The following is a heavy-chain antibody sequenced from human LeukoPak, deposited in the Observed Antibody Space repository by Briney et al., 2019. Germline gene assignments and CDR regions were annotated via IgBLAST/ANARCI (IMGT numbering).Heavy chain of an antibody. V-gene: IGHV3-48*03. CDR3: ARDDARGYSYGQDS. Sequence: GGSLRLSCSVSVYSFSTYEMNWVRQAPGKGLEWVSYISTSGLTIYYADSVRGRFTTSRDNAKNSLYLQMTSLRVEDTAVYYCARDDARGYSYGQDSWGQGTLVTVSS. D-gene: IGHD5-18*01. CDR2: ISTSGLTI. J-gene: IGHJ4*02. CDR1: VYSFSTYE.